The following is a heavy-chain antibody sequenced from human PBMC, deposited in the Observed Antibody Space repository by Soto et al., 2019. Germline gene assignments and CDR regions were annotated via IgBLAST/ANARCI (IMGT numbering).Heavy chain of an antibody. Sequence: SVKVSCKASGYTFTYRYLHWVRRAPGQALEWMGWITPFNGNTNYAQKFQDRVTITRDRSMSTAYMELSSLRSEDTAMYYCARSGMATTPSAFDIWGQGTMVTVSS. CDR1: GYTFTYRY. J-gene: IGHJ3*02. CDR3: ARSGMATTPSAFDI. V-gene: IGHV1-45*02. CDR2: ITPFNGNT. D-gene: IGHD5-12*01.